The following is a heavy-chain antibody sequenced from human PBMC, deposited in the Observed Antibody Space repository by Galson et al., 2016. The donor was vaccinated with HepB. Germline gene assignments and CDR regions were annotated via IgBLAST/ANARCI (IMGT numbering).Heavy chain of an antibody. J-gene: IGHJ4*02. CDR2: ISAYNGNT. CDR1: GYTFTSYG. Sequence: SVKVSCKASGYTFTSYGISWVRQAPGQGLEWMGWISAYNGNTNYAQKVQGRVTMTTDTSTSTAYMELRSLRSDDTAVYYCARDVRYYDSYGYYYFDYWGQGTLVTVSS. D-gene: IGHD3-22*01. CDR3: ARDVRYYDSYGYYYFDY. V-gene: IGHV1-18*01.